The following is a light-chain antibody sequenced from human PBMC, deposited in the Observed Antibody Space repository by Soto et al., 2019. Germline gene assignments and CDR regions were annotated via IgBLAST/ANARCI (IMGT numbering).Light chain of an antibody. CDR2: DAS. J-gene: IGKJ4*01. CDR3: QQRSSWLT. CDR1: QSVSSSY. Sequence: EIVLTQSPGTPSLSPGERATLSCRASQSVSSSYLAWYQHKPAQAPRLLIYDASKRATGIPARFNGSGSGTDFTLTISTLEPEDFAVYYCQQRSSWLTFGGGTKVDIK. V-gene: IGKV3D-20*02.